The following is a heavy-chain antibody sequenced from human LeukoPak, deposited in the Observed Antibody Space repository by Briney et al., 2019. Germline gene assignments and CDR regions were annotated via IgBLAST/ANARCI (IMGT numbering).Heavy chain of an antibody. Sequence: SVKVSFKASGGTFSSYTISWVRQAPGQGLEWMGRIIPILGIANYAQKFQGRVTMTTDTSTSTAYMELRSLRSDDTAVYYCARFSGYVDYWGQGTLVTVSS. CDR2: IIPILGIA. CDR1: GGTFSSYT. D-gene: IGHD1-26*01. CDR3: ARFSGYVDY. V-gene: IGHV1-69*02. J-gene: IGHJ4*02.